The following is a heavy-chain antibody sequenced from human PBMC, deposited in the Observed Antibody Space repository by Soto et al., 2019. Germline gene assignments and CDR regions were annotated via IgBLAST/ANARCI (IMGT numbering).Heavy chain of an antibody. CDR3: ARGPGHYYDSSGRHGGTPYI. V-gene: IGHV4-4*02. D-gene: IGHD3-22*01. J-gene: IGHJ3*02. Sequence: SETLSLTCAVSGGSISSSNWWSWVRQPPGKGLEWIGEIYHSGSTNYNPSLKSRVTISVDKSKNQFSLKLSSVTAADTAVYYCARGPGHYYDSSGRHGGTPYIWGQGTMVTVSS. CDR2: IYHSGST. CDR1: GGSISSSNW.